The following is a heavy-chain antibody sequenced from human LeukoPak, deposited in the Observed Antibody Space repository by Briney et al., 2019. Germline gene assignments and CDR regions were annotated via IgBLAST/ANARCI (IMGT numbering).Heavy chain of an antibody. CDR3: ARAYSNIWYNCFDP. D-gene: IGHD6-13*01. CDR2: IKEDGSEK. CDR1: GFSFGSYW. Sequence: PGGSLRLSCAASGFSFGSYWMNWVRQAPGKGLEWVANIKEDGSEKYYVDSVRGRFTISRDNAKSSLYLQMNSLRAGDTAVYYCARAYSNIWYNCFDPWGQGTLVTVSS. J-gene: IGHJ5*02. V-gene: IGHV3-7*04.